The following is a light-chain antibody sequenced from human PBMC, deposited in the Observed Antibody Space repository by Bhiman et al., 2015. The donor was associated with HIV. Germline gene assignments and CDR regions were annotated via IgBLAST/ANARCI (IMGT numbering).Light chain of an antibody. V-gene: IGLV2-8*01. J-gene: IGLJ2*01. CDR3: SSYAGSNNYVV. CDR2: EVS. Sequence: QSALTQPHSVSGSPGQSVTISCTGANSDVGGYNYVSWYQQHPGKAPKLMIYEVSKRPSGVPDRFSGSKSGNTASLTVSGLQAEDEADYYCSSYAGSNNYVVFGGGTKLTVL. CDR1: NSDVGGYNY.